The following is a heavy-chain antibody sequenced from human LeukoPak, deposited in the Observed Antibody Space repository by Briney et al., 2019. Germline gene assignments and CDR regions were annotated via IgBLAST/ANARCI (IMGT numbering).Heavy chain of an antibody. V-gene: IGHV4-34*01. Sequence: NPSETLSLTCAVYGGSFSGYYWSWIRQPPGKGLEWIGEINHSGSTNYNPSLKSRVTISVDTSKNQFSLKLSSVTAADTAVYYCARAPVGYCSGGSCYCWFDPWGQGTLVTVSS. CDR1: GGSFSGYY. J-gene: IGHJ5*02. CDR3: ARAPVGYCSGGSCYCWFDP. CDR2: INHSGST. D-gene: IGHD2-15*01.